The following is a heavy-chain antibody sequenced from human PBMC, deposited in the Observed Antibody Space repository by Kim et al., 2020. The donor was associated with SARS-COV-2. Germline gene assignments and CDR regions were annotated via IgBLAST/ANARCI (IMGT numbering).Heavy chain of an antibody. CDR2: FDPEDFET. D-gene: IGHD1-26*01. V-gene: IGHV1-24*01. Sequence: ASVKVSCKVSGYTLTELSMHWVRHAPGKGFEWIGGFDPEDFETMYAQKFQGRVTMTEDTSANTAYMELNSLTSEDTAGYYCATDHHNGRVLCGRYYDYWGQGTLVTVSS. CDR3: ATDHHNGRVLCGRYYDY. CDR1: GYTLTELS. J-gene: IGHJ4*02.